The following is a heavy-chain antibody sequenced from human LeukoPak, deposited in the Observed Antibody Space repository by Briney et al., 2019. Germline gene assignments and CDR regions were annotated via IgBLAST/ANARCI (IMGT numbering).Heavy chain of an antibody. Sequence: PGESLRLSCAASGFTFSSYAMSWVRQAPGKGLEWVSGISTSGGSSSYADSVKGRITISRDNPRNTLYMQMNSLRAEDTALYYCAIMHPYYDGSGYWVQWGQGTLVTVSS. V-gene: IGHV3-23*01. D-gene: IGHD3-22*01. J-gene: IGHJ4*02. CDR2: ISTSGGSS. CDR1: GFTFSSYA. CDR3: AIMHPYYDGSGYWVQ.